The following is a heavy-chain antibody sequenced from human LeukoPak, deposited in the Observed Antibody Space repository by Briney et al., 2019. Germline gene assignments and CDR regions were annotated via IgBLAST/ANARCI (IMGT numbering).Heavy chain of an antibody. CDR2: ISYSGDTI. D-gene: IGHD6-13*01. V-gene: IGHV3-11*01. CDR3: ARLGIITAAGSNDY. J-gene: IGHJ4*02. CDR1: EFTFSDYY. Sequence: NPGGSLRLSCAASEFTFSDYYMSWIRQAPGKGLEWVSYISYSGDTIYYADSVKGRFTVSRDNAKSSLYLQMNSLRAEDTAVYYCARLGIITAAGSNDYWGQGTLVTVSS.